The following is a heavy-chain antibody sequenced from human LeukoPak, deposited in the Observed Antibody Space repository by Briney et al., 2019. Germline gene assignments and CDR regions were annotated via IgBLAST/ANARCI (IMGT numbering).Heavy chain of an antibody. CDR3: ARGCSGGSCYEPKFDP. D-gene: IGHD2-15*01. V-gene: IGHV3-7*01. Sequence: GGSLRLSCAASGFTFSSYWMSWVRQAPGKGLEWVANIKQDGNEKYYVDSVKGRFTISRDNAKNSLYLQMNSLRAEDTAVYYCARGCSGGSCYEPKFDPWGQGTLVTVSS. J-gene: IGHJ5*02. CDR2: IKQDGNEK. CDR1: GFTFSSYW.